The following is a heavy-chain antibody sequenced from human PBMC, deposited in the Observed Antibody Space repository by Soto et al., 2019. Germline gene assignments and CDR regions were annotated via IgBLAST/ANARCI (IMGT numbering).Heavy chain of an antibody. CDR2: ISGSGSST. CDR1: GFTFSSYA. CDR3: AKDYGRWYYDSSGYFDY. V-gene: IGHV3-23*01. J-gene: IGHJ4*02. Sequence: GGSLRLSCAASGFTFSSYAMSWVRQAPGKGLEWVSAISGSGSSTYYADSVKGRFTISRDNSKNTLYLQMNSLRAEDAAVYYCAKDYGRWYYDSSGYFDYWGQGTLVTVSS. D-gene: IGHD3-22*01.